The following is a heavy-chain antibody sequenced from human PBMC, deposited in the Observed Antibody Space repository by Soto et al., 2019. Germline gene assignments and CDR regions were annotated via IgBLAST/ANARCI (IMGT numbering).Heavy chain of an antibody. CDR3: AREFSDYDSHHAFDI. CDR1: GFTFSSYA. D-gene: IGHD5-12*01. CDR2: ISYDGSNK. V-gene: IGHV3-30-3*01. J-gene: IGHJ3*02. Sequence: GGSLRLSCAASGFTFSSYAMHWVRQAPGKGLEWVAVISYDGSNKYYADSVKGRFTISRDNSKNTLYLQMNSLRAEDTAVYYCAREFSDYDSHHAFDIWGQGTMVTVSS.